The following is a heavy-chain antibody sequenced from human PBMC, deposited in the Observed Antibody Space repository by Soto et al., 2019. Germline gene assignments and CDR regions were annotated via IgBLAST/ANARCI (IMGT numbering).Heavy chain of an antibody. J-gene: IGHJ6*02. Sequence: SVKVSCKASGYTFTGHDLHRPRQAPGQGLEWIAWPDPKRGGTNYARKVRGWDTMTRERPITTANVELRRPRSDETTRYNCVRTAAAATATCYCYGFDVWGQGITVTVSS. D-gene: IGHD2-15*01. CDR2: PDPKRGGT. CDR1: GYTFTGHD. CDR3: VRTAAAATATCYCYGFDV. V-gene: IGHV1-2*04.